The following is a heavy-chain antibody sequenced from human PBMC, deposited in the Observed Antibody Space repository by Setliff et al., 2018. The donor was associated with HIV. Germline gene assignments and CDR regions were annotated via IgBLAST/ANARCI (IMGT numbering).Heavy chain of an antibody. V-gene: IGHV4-39*01. CDR3: ARQGRPGDFDS. J-gene: IGHJ4*02. CDR2: IYYSGST. D-gene: IGHD7-27*01. Sequence: PSETLSLTCTVSAGSIRSSTYYWAWIRQPPGKGLEWIGTIYYSGSTYYNPSLKSRVTISGDTSKTQFSLKLRAVTAADSAVYYCARQGRPGDFDSWGQGTLVTVSS. CDR1: AGSIRSSTYY.